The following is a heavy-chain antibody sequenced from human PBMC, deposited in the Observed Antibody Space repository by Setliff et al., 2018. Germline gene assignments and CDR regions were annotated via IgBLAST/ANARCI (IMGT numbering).Heavy chain of an antibody. J-gene: IGHJ5*02. Sequence: KPSETLSLTCSVSGGSISSSYWTWIRQPPGKGLEWIGYIYSSGSSNYDPSLKSRVTISVDTSKNQFSLRLSSVTAADTAVYYCARAAKYDSSGYYGFWFDPWGQGNLVTVLL. CDR2: IYSSGSS. CDR3: ARAAKYDSSGYYGFWFDP. D-gene: IGHD3-22*01. V-gene: IGHV4-59*01. CDR1: GGSISSSY.